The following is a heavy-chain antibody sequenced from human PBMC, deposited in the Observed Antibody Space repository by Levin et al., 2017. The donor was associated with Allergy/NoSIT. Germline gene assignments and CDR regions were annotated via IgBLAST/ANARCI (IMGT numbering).Heavy chain of an antibody. D-gene: IGHD5-12*01. Sequence: LSLTCAASGFTFSDYYMDWVRQAPGKGLEWVGRARNKDHSYTTEYAASVKGRFTISRDNSKNSLYLQMNSLKTEDTAVYYCARDQGGYDYYYYGMDGWGQGTTVTVSS. V-gene: IGHV3-72*01. CDR3: ARDQGGYDYYYYGMDG. CDR1: GFTFSDYY. CDR2: ARNKDHSYTT. J-gene: IGHJ6*02.